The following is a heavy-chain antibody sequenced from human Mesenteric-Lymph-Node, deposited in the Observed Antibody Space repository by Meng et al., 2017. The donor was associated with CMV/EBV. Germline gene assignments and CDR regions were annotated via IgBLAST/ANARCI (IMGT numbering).Heavy chain of an antibody. Sequence: ASGFTFDNDWMSWVRQAPGKGLEWVANIQRDASEKYYVESVRGRFTISRDNAKNSMYLQMNSLRVDDTAVYYCAREQGGRGWYTVDYWGQGALVTVSS. CDR3: AREQGGRGWYTVDY. J-gene: IGHJ4*02. V-gene: IGHV3-7*01. CDR1: GFTFDNDW. CDR2: IQRDASEK. D-gene: IGHD6-19*01.